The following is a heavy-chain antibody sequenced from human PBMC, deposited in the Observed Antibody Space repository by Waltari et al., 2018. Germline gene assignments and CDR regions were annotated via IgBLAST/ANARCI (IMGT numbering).Heavy chain of an antibody. CDR2: ITPFNGNT. CDR1: GYTFTYRY. Sequence: QMQLVQSGAEVKKTGSSVKVSCKASGYTFTYRYLHWVRQAPGQALEWMGWITPFNGNTNYAKKFQDRVTITRDRSMSTAYMELSSLRSEDTAMYYCASPRGDQGNGWYQFDYWGQGTLVTVSS. D-gene: IGHD6-19*01. V-gene: IGHV1-45*02. CDR3: ASPRGDQGNGWYQFDY. J-gene: IGHJ4*02.